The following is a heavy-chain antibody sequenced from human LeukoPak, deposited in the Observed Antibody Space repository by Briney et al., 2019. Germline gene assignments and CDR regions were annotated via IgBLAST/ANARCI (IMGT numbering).Heavy chain of an antibody. D-gene: IGHD3-10*01. J-gene: IGHJ4*02. Sequence: PGGSLRLSCAASGFTVSSNYMNWVRQAPGKGLEWVSVIYSGGGTYYADSVKGRFTISRDNAKNSLYVQMNSLRAEDTAVYYCARDRGWYGEFDYWGQGTLVTVSS. CDR2: IYSGGGT. CDR3: ARDRGWYGEFDY. CDR1: GFTVSSNY. V-gene: IGHV3-53*01.